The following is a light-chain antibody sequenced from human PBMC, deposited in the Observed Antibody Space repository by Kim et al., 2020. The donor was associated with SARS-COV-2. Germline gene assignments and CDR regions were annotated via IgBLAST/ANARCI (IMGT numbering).Light chain of an antibody. J-gene: IGLJ2*01. CDR2: DVT. Sequence: GQSVTLPCTGTSSDVGGYNYVSWYQQHPGKAPKFIIYDVTKRPSGVPDRFSGSKSGNTASLTISGLQAEDEADYYCCSYAGSYTWIFGGGTQLTVL. CDR1: SSDVGGYNY. CDR3: CSYAGSYTWI. V-gene: IGLV2-11*01.